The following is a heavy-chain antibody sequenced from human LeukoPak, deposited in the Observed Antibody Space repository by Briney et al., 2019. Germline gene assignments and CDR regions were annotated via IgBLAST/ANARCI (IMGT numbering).Heavy chain of an antibody. D-gene: IGHD6-6*01. J-gene: IGHJ6*02. CDR2: ISGSGGRT. CDR3: AKDSSSSNYYYGMDV. Sequence: GGSLRLSCAASGFTFSSYVVRWVRQAPGKGLEWVSAISGSGGRTYYADSVKGRFTISRDNSRNTLFLQMNSLRAGDTAVYYCAKDSSSSNYYYGMDVWGQGTTVTVSS. CDR1: GFTFSSYV. V-gene: IGHV3-23*01.